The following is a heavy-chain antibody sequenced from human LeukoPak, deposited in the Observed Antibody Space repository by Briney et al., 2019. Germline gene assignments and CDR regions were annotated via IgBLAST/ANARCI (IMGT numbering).Heavy chain of an antibody. V-gene: IGHV1-46*01. CDR3: ARLEAGVVPAAKTADYYGMDV. D-gene: IGHD2-2*01. Sequence: GASVKVSCKASGYTFTSNYIHWVRQAPGQGLEWMGMIYPRDGSTSYAQKFQGRVTITADESTSTAYMELSSLRSEDTAVYYCARLEAGVVPAAKTADYYGMDVWGQGTTVTVSS. CDR2: IYPRDGST. CDR1: GYTFTSNY. J-gene: IGHJ6*02.